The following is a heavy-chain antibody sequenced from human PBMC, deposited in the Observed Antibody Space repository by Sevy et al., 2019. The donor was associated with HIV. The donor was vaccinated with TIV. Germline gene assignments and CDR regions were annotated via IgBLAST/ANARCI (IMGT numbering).Heavy chain of an antibody. V-gene: IGHV4-59*01. CDR3: ARVRDVVVVPAAIHHISYFDY. D-gene: IGHD2-2*02. Sequence: SETLSLTCTVSGGSISSYYWSWIRQPPGKGLEWIGYIYYSGSTNYNPSLKSRVTISVDTSKNQFSLKLSSVTAADTAVYYCARVRDVVVVPAAIHHISYFDYWGQGTLVTVSS. CDR1: GGSISSYY. CDR2: IYYSGST. J-gene: IGHJ4*02.